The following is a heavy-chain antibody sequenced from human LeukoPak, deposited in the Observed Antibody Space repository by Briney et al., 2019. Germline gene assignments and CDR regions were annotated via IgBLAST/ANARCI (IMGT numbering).Heavy chain of an antibody. D-gene: IGHD1-7*01. CDR3: ARGGPFTGTISTPRASDY. CDR2: INSGGSP. Sequence: GGSLRLSCAASGFTVTSTYMSWVRQAPGKGLEWVSVINSGGSPYYADSVKGRFTISRDSSKNTAYLQMNSLRAEDTAVYHCARGGPFTGTISTPRASDYWGQGILVTVPS. CDR1: GFTVTSTY. J-gene: IGHJ4*02. V-gene: IGHV3-66*01.